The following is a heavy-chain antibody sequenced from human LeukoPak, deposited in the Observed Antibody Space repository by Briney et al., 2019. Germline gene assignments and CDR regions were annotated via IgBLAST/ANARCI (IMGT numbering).Heavy chain of an antibody. CDR2: IRYDGSNK. CDR3: AILVRGYFDY. V-gene: IGHV3-30*02. Sequence: GGSPRLSCAASGFTFSSYGMHWVRQAPGKGLEWVAFIRYDGSNKYYADSVKGRFTISRDNSKNTLYLQMNSLRAEDTAVYYCAILVRGYFDYWGQGTLVTVSS. D-gene: IGHD6-13*01. J-gene: IGHJ4*02. CDR1: GFTFSSYG.